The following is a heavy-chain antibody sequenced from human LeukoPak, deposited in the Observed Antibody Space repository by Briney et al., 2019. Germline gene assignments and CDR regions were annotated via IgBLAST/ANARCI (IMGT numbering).Heavy chain of an antibody. CDR3: ARHTDGNDSDAFDI. CDR2: IYPDYSET. V-gene: IGHV5-51*01. D-gene: IGHD2-8*02. Sequence: GESLKISCKGSGYSFTSYWIGWVRQMPGKGLEWMCIIYPDYSETTYSPSFQGQVTMSVDKSINTAYLQWNSLRASDTAMYYCARHTDGNDSDAFDIWGQGTMVAVSS. J-gene: IGHJ3*02. CDR1: GYSFTSYW.